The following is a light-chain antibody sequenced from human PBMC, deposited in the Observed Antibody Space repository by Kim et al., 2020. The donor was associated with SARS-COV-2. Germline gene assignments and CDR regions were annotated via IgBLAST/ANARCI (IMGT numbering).Light chain of an antibody. J-gene: IGKJ2*01. CDR2: WAS. Sequence: DIVMTQSPDSLAVSLGERATINCKSSQSVLYSSNNKNNLAWYQQKPGQPPKLLIYWASTRESGVPDRFSGSGSGTDFTLTISSLQAEDVAVYYCQQYYSTAMYTFGQGTKLEI. CDR1: QSVLYSSNNKNN. CDR3: QQYYSTAMYT. V-gene: IGKV4-1*01.